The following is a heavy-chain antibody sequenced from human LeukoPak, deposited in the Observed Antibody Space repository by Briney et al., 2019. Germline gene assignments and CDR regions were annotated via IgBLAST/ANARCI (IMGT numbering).Heavy chain of an antibody. CDR3: AREGLQRREIDY. V-gene: IGHV4-38-2*02. CDR1: GYSFSSGYY. J-gene: IGHJ4*02. Sequence: SETLSLTCAVSGYSFSSGYYWGWIRQPPGKGLGWSGSSYHSGSTYYKPSLKSRVTISVDTSKNQFSLKLSSVTTADTAVYYCAREGLQRREIDYWGPGTLVTVSS. CDR2: SYHSGST. D-gene: IGHD5-24*01.